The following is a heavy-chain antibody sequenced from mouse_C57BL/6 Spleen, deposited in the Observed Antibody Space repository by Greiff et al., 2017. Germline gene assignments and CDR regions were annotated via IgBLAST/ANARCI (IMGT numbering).Heavy chain of an antibody. CDR1: GYTFTSYW. D-gene: IGHD2-12*01. CDR2: IHPSNGGT. CDR3: ASHHYSSWYFDV. J-gene: IGHJ1*03. V-gene: IGHV1-53*01. Sequence: QVQLQQSGTELVKPGASVKLSCKASGYTFTSYWMHWVKQRPGQGLEWIGNIHPSNGGTNYNEKFKSKATLTVDKSSSPAYMQLSSLTSEDSAVYYCASHHYSSWYFDVWGTGTTVTVAS.